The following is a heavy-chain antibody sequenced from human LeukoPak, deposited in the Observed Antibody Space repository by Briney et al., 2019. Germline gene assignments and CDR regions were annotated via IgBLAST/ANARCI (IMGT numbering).Heavy chain of an antibody. CDR1: GYTFTSYY. Sequence: ASVKVSCKASGYTFTSYYMHWVRQAPGQGLEWMGIINPSGGSTSYAQKFQGRVTMTRDTSTSTVHMELSSLRSEDTAVYYCARTRRGNYYDSSGYYYEFDYWGQGTLVTVSS. CDR3: ARTRRGNYYDSSGYYYEFDY. J-gene: IGHJ4*02. D-gene: IGHD3-22*01. CDR2: INPSGGST. V-gene: IGHV1-46*01.